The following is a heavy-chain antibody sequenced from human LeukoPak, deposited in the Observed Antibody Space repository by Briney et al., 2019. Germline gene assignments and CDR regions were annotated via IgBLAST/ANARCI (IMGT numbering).Heavy chain of an antibody. J-gene: IGHJ6*03. Sequence: GGSLRLSXAASGFTFDDYGMSWVRQAPGKGLEWVSGINWNGVSTSYVDSVKGRFTISRDNAKNSLYLQMNSLRAEDTALYYCARALSNYADYHYYYYMDVWGKGTTVTVSS. CDR1: GFTFDDYG. CDR3: ARALSNYADYHYYYYMDV. V-gene: IGHV3-20*04. D-gene: IGHD4-11*01. CDR2: INWNGVST.